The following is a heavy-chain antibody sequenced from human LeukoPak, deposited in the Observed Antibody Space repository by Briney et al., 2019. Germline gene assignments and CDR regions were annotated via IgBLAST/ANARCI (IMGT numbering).Heavy chain of an antibody. CDR1: GLSISSGSYH. CDR2: IYHSGAT. CDR3: ARDRAVWDIVLDY. Sequence: SETLSLTCAVSGLSISSGSYHWSWIRQPPGKGLEWIGYIYHSGATYYNPSLKSRLTMSVDTSKNQFSLNLSSVTAADTAVYYCARDRAVWDIVLDYWGQGTLVTVSS. D-gene: IGHD5-12*01. V-gene: IGHV4-31*11. J-gene: IGHJ4*02.